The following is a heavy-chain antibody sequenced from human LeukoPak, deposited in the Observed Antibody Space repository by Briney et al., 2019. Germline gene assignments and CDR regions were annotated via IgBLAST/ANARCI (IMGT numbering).Heavy chain of an antibody. D-gene: IGHD4-17*01. V-gene: IGHV3-49*04. CDR2: IRSKAYGGTT. CDR1: GSTFGDYA. Sequence: GRSLRLSCTASGSTFGDYAMSWVRQAPGKGLEWVGFIRSKAYGGTTEYAASVKGRFTISRDDSKSIAYLQMNSLKTEDTAVYYCTRGAADYGDYPYYFDYWGQGTLVTVSS. J-gene: IGHJ4*02. CDR3: TRGAADYGDYPYYFDY.